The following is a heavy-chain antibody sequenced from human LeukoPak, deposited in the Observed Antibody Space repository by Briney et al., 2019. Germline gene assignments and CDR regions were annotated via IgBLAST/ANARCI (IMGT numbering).Heavy chain of an antibody. CDR2: ISASAGST. V-gene: IGHV3-23*01. Sequence: GGSLRLPCAASGFTFSSYSMSWVRQARGKGLEWVSAISASAGSTYYADSVKGRFTISRDNSKSTLYLQMDSLRAEDTAVYYCAKVGSGWYSYSDYWGQGTLVTVSS. CDR3: AKVGSGWYSYSDY. J-gene: IGHJ4*02. CDR1: GFTFSSYS. D-gene: IGHD6-19*01.